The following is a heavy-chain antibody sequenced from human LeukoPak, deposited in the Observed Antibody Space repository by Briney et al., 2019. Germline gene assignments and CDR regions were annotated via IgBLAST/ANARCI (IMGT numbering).Heavy chain of an antibody. CDR3: ARELGGWYYCYGMDV. CDR1: GYTFTSYG. CDR2: ISAYNGNT. Sequence: GASVKVSCKASGYTFTSYGISWVRQAPGQGLEWMGWISAYNGNTNYAQKLQGRVTMTTDTSTSTAYMELRSLRSDDTAVYYCARELGGWYYCYGMDVWGQGTTVTVSS. V-gene: IGHV1-18*01. J-gene: IGHJ6*02. D-gene: IGHD1-26*01.